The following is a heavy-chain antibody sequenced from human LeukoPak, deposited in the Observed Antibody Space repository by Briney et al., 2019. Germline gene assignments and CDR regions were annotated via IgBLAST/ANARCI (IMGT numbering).Heavy chain of an antibody. CDR1: GYTFTGYY. D-gene: IGHD6-19*01. CDR2: INPNSGGT. CDR3: ARDRSSGWYGGGYDY. Sequence: GASVKVSCKASGYTFTGYYMHWVRQAPGQGLEWMGWINPNSGGTNYAQKFQGRVTMTRDTSISTAYMELSRLRSDDTAVYYCARDRSSGWYGGGYDYWGQGTLVTVSS. V-gene: IGHV1-2*02. J-gene: IGHJ4*02.